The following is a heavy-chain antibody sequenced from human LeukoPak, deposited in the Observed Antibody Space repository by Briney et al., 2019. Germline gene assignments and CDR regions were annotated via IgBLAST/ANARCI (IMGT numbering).Heavy chain of an antibody. CDR1: GYTFTGYY. CDR2: INPKSGGT. D-gene: IGHD3-10*01. CDR3: ARPQYSFGSGSTRPLFDF. V-gene: IGHV1-2*02. Sequence: ASVKVFCKASGYTFTGYYMHWVRQAPGQGLEWMGWINPKSGGTYFALKFQDRVTLATDTSKSTAYMDLANLRSDNTAVYFCARPQYSFGSGSTRPLFDFWGQGTLVTVSS. J-gene: IGHJ4*02.